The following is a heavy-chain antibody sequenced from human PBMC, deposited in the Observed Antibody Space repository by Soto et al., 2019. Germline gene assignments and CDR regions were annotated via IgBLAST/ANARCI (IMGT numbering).Heavy chain of an antibody. V-gene: IGHV1-2*02. D-gene: IGHD2-21*01. CDR3: ARDSGIPGRYWYFGR. J-gene: IGHJ2*01. Sequence: QVQLVQSGAEVKKPGASVKVSCTTYGYTFSDYFLHWVRQAPGQGPEWMGFINPKRGGTEYAPKFHGGVTMTRDTASSTFYIYVSGLTSDDRAIYYCARDSGIPGRYWYFGRWGRGTLVTVSS. CDR2: INPKRGGT. CDR1: GYTFSDYF.